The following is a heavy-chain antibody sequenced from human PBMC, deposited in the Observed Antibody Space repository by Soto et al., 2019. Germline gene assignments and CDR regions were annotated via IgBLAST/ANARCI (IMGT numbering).Heavy chain of an antibody. J-gene: IGHJ4*02. D-gene: IGHD1-26*01. V-gene: IGHV3-33*01. CDR2: IWYDGSNK. Sequence: GGSLRLSCAASGFTFSSYGMHWVRQAPGKGLEWVAVIWYDGSNKYYADSVKGRFTISRDNSKNTLYLQMNSLRAEDTAVYYCARDTRTLGEPSDYWGQGTLVTVSS. CDR3: ARDTRTLGEPSDY. CDR1: GFTFSSYG.